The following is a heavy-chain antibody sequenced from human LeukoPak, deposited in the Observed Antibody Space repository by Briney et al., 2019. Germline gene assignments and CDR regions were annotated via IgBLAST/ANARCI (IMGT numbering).Heavy chain of an antibody. CDR1: GGSISSYY. Sequence: SETLSLTCTVPGGSISSYYWSWIRQPPGKGLEWIGYIYYSGSTNYNPSLKSRVTISVDTSKNQFSLKLSSVTAADTAAYYCAVFAYDFWSGYLDPWGQGTLVTVSS. CDR3: AVFAYDFWSGYLDP. J-gene: IGHJ5*02. D-gene: IGHD3-3*01. CDR2: IYYSGST. V-gene: IGHV4-59*01.